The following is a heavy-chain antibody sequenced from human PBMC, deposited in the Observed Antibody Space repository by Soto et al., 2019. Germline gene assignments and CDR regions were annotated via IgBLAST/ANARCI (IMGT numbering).Heavy chain of an antibody. D-gene: IGHD4-4*01. CDR2: IYYNGNT. J-gene: IGHJ6*02. CDR3: ARNGYTVTPNYYYGMDV. V-gene: IGHV4-59*01. CDR1: GGSISSYY. Sequence: PSGTLSLTCTVSGGSISSYYWSWIRQPPGKGLEWIGYIYYNGNTNYNPSLKSRVTISVDTSKNQFSLKLSSVTAADTAVYYCARNGYTVTPNYYYGMDVWGQGTTVTVSS.